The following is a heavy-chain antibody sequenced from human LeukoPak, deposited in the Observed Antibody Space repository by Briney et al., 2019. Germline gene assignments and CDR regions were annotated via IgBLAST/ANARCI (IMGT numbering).Heavy chain of an antibody. J-gene: IGHJ6*02. CDR1: GGPFSGHG. V-gene: IGHV1-69*13. CDR3: ARGLHSSYYGYGMDF. Sequence: SVKVSCKVSGGPFSGHGISWVRQAPGEGLVWMGGIAAIYETTNYAERFQGRVTMTADESTSTFYMELSSLRSEDTAVYYCARGLHSSYYGYGMDFWGQGTTVTVSS. CDR2: IAAIYETT. D-gene: IGHD4-11*01.